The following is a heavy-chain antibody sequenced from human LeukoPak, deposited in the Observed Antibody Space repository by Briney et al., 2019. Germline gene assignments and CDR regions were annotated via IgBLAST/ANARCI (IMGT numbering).Heavy chain of an antibody. CDR2: ISSSSSYI. CDR1: GFTFSSYS. D-gene: IGHD3-10*01. V-gene: IGHV3-21*01. Sequence: PGGSLRLSCAASGFTFSSYSMNWVRRAPGKGLEWVSSISSSSSYIYYADSVKGRFTISRDNAKNSLYLQMNSLRAEDTAVYYCARGEWFGEFNYFDYWGQGTLVTVSS. CDR3: ARGEWFGEFNYFDY. J-gene: IGHJ4*02.